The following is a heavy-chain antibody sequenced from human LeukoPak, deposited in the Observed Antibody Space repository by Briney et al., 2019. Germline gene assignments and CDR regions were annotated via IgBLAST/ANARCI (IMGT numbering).Heavy chain of an antibody. CDR2: ISSSSSYI. D-gene: IGHD1-26*01. CDR1: GFTFSSYS. Sequence: RGSLRLSCAASGFTFSSYSMNWVRQAPGKGLEWVSSISSSSSYIYYADSVKGRFTISRDNAKNSLYLQMNSLRAEDTAVYYCARDLHSGSYYVNYMDVWGKGTTVTVSS. CDR3: ARDLHSGSYYVNYMDV. J-gene: IGHJ6*03. V-gene: IGHV3-21*01.